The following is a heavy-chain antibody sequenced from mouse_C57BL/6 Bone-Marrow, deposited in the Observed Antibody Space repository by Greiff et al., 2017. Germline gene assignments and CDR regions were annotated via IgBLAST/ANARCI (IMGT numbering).Heavy chain of an antibody. CDR2: INPSTGGT. J-gene: IGHJ4*01. V-gene: IGHV1-42*01. D-gene: IGHD1-1*01. Sequence: EVMLVESGPELVKPGASVKISCKASGYSFTGYYMNWVKQSPEKSLEWIGEINPSTGGTTYNQKFKAKATLTVDKSSSTAYMQLKSLTSEDSAVYYCARRDYYYGSGDYYAMDYWGQGTSVTVSS. CDR1: GYSFTGYY. CDR3: ARRDYYYGSGDYYAMDY.